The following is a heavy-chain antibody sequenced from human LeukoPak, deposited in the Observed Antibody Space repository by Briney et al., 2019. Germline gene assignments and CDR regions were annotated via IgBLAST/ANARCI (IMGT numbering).Heavy chain of an antibody. CDR3: ATYRQVLLPFES. V-gene: IGHV3-48*01. J-gene: IGHJ4*02. D-gene: IGHD2-8*02. CDR2: ISSGSSTI. Sequence: AGGSLRLSCAASGFIFSSYSMNWVRQAPGKGLEWVSYISSGSSTIYYADSVKGRFTISRDNAKNSLYLQMNSLRAEDTAIYYCATYRQVLLPFESWGQGTLVTVSS. CDR1: GFIFSSYS.